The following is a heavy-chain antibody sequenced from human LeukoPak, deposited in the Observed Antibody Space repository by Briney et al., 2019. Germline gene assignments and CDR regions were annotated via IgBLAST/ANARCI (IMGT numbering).Heavy chain of an antibody. CDR2: INHSGST. CDR1: GGSFSGYY. D-gene: IGHD3-10*01. Sequence: SETLSLTCAVYGGSFSGYYWSWIRQPPGKGLEWIGEINHSGSTNYNPSPKSRVTISVDTSKNQFSLKLSSVTAADTAVYYCARVGGSGSYSDYWGQGTLVTVSS. CDR3: ARVGGSGSYSDY. V-gene: IGHV4-34*01. J-gene: IGHJ4*02.